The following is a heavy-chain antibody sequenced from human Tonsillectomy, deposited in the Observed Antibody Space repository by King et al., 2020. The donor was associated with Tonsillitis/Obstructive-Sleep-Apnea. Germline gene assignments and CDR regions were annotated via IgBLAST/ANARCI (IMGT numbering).Heavy chain of an antibody. Sequence: VQLVESGGGVVQPGRSLRLSCAASGFTFSDYGMHWVRQAPGKGLEGVAVIWYDGSNKYYADSMKGRFTISRDNSKNTLSLQMNSLRAEDTAVYYCAREGEEHDAFDIWGQGTMVTVSS. V-gene: IGHV3-33*01. CDR3: AREGEEHDAFDI. CDR2: IWYDGSNK. J-gene: IGHJ3*02. CDR1: GFTFSDYG. D-gene: IGHD3-16*01.